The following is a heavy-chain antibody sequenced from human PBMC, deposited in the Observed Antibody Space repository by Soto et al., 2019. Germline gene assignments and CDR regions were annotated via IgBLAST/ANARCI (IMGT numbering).Heavy chain of an antibody. Sequence: SETLSLTCAVSGGSISSGGYSWSWIRQPPGKGLEWIGYIYHSGSTYYNPSLKSRVTISVDRSKNQFSLKLSSVTAADTAVYYCARGGYSGYDFRNYYYYYGMDVWGQGTTVTVSS. V-gene: IGHV4-30-2*01. J-gene: IGHJ6*02. D-gene: IGHD5-12*01. CDR3: ARGGYSGYDFRNYYYYYGMDV. CDR1: GGSISSGGYS. CDR2: IYHSGST.